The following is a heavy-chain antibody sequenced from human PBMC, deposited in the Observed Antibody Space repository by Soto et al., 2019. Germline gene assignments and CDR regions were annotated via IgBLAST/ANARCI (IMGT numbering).Heavy chain of an antibody. J-gene: IGHJ4*02. V-gene: IGHV3-30*18. CDR3: AKDPEFTMISYFDY. Sequence: QVQLVESGGGVVQPGRSLRLSCAASGFTFSSYGMHLVRQAPGKGLEWVAVISYDGSNKYYADSVKGRFTISRDNSKNTLYLQMNSLRAEDTAVYYCAKDPEFTMISYFDYWGQVTLVTVSS. CDR1: GFTFSSYG. D-gene: IGHD3-22*01. CDR2: ISYDGSNK.